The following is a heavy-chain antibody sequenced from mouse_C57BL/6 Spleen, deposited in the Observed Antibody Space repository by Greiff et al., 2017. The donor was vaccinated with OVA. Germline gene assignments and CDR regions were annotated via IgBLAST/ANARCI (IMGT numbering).Heavy chain of an antibody. J-gene: IGHJ3*01. CDR3: YTHYYGFWFAY. D-gene: IGHD2-2*01. Sequence: EVKLVESGGGLVQPGGSMKLSCAASGFTFSDSWMDWVRQSPEKGLEWVAEIRNKANNHATYYAESVKGGFTISRDDSKSSVYLQMNSLRAEDTGIYYCYTHYYGFWFAYWGQGTLVTVSA. CDR2: IRNKANNHAT. CDR1: GFTFSDSW. V-gene: IGHV6-6*01.